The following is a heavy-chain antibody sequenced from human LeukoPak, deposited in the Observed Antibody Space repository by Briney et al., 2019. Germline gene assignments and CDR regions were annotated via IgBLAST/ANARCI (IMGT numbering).Heavy chain of an antibody. J-gene: IGHJ6*03. CDR3: ARDWGDYCGSGSYYRDYYYYMDV. D-gene: IGHD3-10*01. Sequence: SETLSLTCAVYGGSFSGYYWSWIRQPPGKGLEWIGEINHSGSTNYNPSLKSRVTISVDTSKNQFSLKLSSVTAADTAVYYCARDWGDYCGSGSYYRDYYYYMDVWGKGTTVTVSS. CDR2: INHSGST. V-gene: IGHV4-34*01. CDR1: GGSFSGYY.